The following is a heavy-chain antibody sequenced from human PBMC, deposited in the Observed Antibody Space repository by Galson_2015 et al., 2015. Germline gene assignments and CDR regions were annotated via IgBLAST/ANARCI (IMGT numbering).Heavy chain of an antibody. J-gene: IGHJ6*02. V-gene: IGHV3-23*01. Sequence: SLRLSCAASGFTFSTYGMNWVRQAPGKGLEWVSGIRGSGGSTYYADSVKGRFTISRDNSKKTLYLQMNSLRAVDTAVYYCAKDSSRTLHYDYGTHDWGLGTTGTVSS. D-gene: IGHD2-15*01. CDR1: GFTFSTYG. CDR3: AKDSSRTLHYDYGTHD. CDR2: IRGSGGST.